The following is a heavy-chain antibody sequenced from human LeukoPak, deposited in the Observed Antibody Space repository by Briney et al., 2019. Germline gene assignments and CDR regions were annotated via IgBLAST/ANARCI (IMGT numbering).Heavy chain of an antibody. Sequence: PSETLSLTCTVSGGSISSSSYYWGWIRQPPGKGLEWIGSIYYSGSTYYNPSLKSRVTISVDTSKNQFSLKLSSVTAADTAVYYCARGEGASAGRRGSYIYGHTLFDYWGQGTLVTVSS. J-gene: IGHJ4*02. CDR3: ARGEGASAGRRGSYIYGHTLFDY. CDR2: IYYSGST. CDR1: GGSISSSSYY. V-gene: IGHV4-39*07. D-gene: IGHD1-26*01.